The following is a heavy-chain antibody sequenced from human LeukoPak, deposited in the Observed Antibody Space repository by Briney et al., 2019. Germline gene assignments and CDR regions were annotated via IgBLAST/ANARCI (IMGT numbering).Heavy chain of an antibody. J-gene: IGHJ4*02. CDR2: IWYDGSNK. CDR1: GFTFSSYG. D-gene: IGHD6-19*01. Sequence: GGSLRLSCAASGFTFSSYGMHWVRQAPGKGLEWVAVIWYDGSNKYYADSVKGRFTISRDNSKNTLYLQMDSLRAEDTAVYYCARAIAVAGEYYFDYWAREPGSPSPQ. V-gene: IGHV3-33*01. CDR3: ARAIAVAGEYYFDY.